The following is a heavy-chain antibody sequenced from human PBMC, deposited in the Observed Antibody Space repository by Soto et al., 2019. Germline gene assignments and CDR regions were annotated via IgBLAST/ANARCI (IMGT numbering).Heavy chain of an antibody. Sequence: LRLSCAPSGFTFSSYAMRWVRQAPGKGLEWVSAISGSGGSTYYADSVKGRFTISRDNSKNTLYLQMNSLRAEDTAVYYCAKGGYDSSGYYYGAGAFDIWGQGTMVTVSS. CDR3: AKGGYDSSGYYYGAGAFDI. V-gene: IGHV3-23*01. J-gene: IGHJ3*02. D-gene: IGHD3-22*01. CDR1: GFTFSSYA. CDR2: ISGSGGST.